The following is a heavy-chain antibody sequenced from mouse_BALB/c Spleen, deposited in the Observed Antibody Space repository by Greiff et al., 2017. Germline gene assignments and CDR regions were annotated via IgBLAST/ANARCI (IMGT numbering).Heavy chain of an antibody. CDR3: ANDYYGTSFAY. CDR2: IYPGDGDT. J-gene: IGHJ3*01. D-gene: IGHD1-1*01. CDR1: GYTFTSYW. Sequence: VQLQQSGAELARPGASVKLSCKASGYTFTSYWMQWVKQRPGQGLEWIGAIYPGDGDTRYTQKFKGKATLTADKSSSTAYMQLSSLASEDSAVYYCANDYYGTSFAYWGQGTLVTVSA. V-gene: IGHV1-87*01.